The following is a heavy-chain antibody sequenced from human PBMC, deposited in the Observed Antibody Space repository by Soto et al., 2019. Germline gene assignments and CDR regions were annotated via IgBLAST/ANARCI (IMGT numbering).Heavy chain of an antibody. CDR3: ARDEVGGYGDYDGYFDL. Sequence: SETLSLTCTVSGGSISSYYWSWIRQPPGKGLEWIGYIYYSGSTNYNPSLKSRVTISVDTSKNQFSLKLSSVTAADTAVYYCARDEVGGYGDYDGYFDLWGRGTLVTVSS. V-gene: IGHV4-59*01. CDR1: GGSISSYY. D-gene: IGHD4-17*01. CDR2: IYYSGST. J-gene: IGHJ2*01.